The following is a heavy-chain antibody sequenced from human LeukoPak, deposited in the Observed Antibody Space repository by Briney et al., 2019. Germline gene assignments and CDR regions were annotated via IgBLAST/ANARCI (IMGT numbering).Heavy chain of an antibody. J-gene: IGHJ4*02. V-gene: IGHV1-69*06. CDR1: GYTFIEYH. CDR3: ARDGMGGHSGYYY. D-gene: IGHD5-12*01. Sequence: ASVKVSCKASGYTFIEYHLHWVRQAPGQGLEWMGGIIPIFGTANYAQKFQGRVTITADKSTSTAYMELSSLRSEDTAVYYCARDGMGGHSGYYYWGQGTLVTVSS. CDR2: IIPIFGTA.